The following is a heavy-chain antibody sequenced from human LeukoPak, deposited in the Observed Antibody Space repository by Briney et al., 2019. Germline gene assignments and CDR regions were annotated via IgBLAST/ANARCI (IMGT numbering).Heavy chain of an antibody. CDR3: ARNDAKMVAVDY. CDR2: IHYGANT. CDR1: GVSITSSSYY. D-gene: IGHD2-8*01. J-gene: IGHJ4*02. V-gene: IGHV4-39*02. Sequence: SETLSLTCTVSGVSITSSSYYWGWIRQPPGKGPEWIGSIHYGANTYRNPSLKSRVTISMDTSKNHFSLSLSSVTAADTAVYYCARNDAKMVAVDYWGQGTLVTVSS.